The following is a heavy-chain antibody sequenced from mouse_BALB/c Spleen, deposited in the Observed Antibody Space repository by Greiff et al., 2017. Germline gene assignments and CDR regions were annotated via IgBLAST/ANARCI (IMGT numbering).Heavy chain of an antibody. CDR2: IYPGGGYT. CDR3: ARNYGTFYAMDY. CDR1: GYTFTNYW. Sequence: QVQLKQSGAELVRPGTSVKISCKASGYTFTNYWLGWVKQRPGHGLEWIGDIYPGGGYTNYNEKFKGKATFTADTSSNTAYMQLSSLTSEDSAVYYCARNYGTFYAMDYWGQGTSVTVSS. D-gene: IGHD1-1*01. V-gene: IGHV1-63*02. J-gene: IGHJ4*01.